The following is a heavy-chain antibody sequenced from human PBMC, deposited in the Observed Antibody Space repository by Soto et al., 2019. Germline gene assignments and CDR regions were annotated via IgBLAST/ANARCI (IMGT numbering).Heavy chain of an antibody. CDR2: ISSSSSTI. V-gene: IGHV3-48*03. J-gene: IGHJ4*02. D-gene: IGHD4-17*01. CDR1: GFTFSSYE. CDR3: AKEYGRLDY. Sequence: GSLRLSCAASGFTFSSYEMNWVRQAPVKVLEWVSYISSSSSTINYADSLKVRFTISRDNAKNSLYLQMNSLRAEDTAVYYCAKEYGRLDYWGQGTLVTVSS.